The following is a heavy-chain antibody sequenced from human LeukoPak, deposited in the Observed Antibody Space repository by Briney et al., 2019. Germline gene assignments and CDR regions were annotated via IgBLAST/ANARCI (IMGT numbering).Heavy chain of an antibody. D-gene: IGHD6-13*01. CDR3: ATLAAAGTGGSDY. V-gene: IGHV1-69*04. CDR1: GGTFSSYA. CDR2: IIPILGIA. Sequence: GSSVKVSCKASGGTFSSYAISWVRQAPGQGLEWMGRIIPILGIANYAQKFQGRVTITADKSTSTAYMELSSLRSEDTAVYYCATLAAAGTGGSDYWGQGTPVTVSS. J-gene: IGHJ4*02.